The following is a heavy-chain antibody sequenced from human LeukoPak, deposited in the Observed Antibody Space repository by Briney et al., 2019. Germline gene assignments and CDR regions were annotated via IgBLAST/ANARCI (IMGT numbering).Heavy chain of an antibody. CDR2: IYYSGST. CDR3: TSDSSGYYLDY. D-gene: IGHD3-22*01. V-gene: IGHV4-39*02. CDR1: GFTFSSYW. Sequence: GSLRLSCAASGFTFSSYWMSWVRQAPGKGLEWIGSIYYSGSTYYSPSLKSRVTISVDTSKNHFSLNLSSATAADTAVYYCTSDSSGYYLDYWGQGTLVTVSS. J-gene: IGHJ4*02.